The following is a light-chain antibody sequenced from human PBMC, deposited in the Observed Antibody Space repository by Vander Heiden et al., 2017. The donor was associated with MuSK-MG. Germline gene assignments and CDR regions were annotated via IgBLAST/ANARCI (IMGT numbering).Light chain of an antibody. J-gene: IGLJ2*01. Sequence: QSVLTQPPSVSEAPGQRVTISCTGSSSNIGAGYDVHWYQQLPGTAPKLFIYGNNNRPTGVPDRFSGSKSGTSASLAITGLQAEDEADYYCQSYDSSLSAVVFGGGTKLTVL. CDR3: QSYDSSLSAVV. CDR2: GNN. V-gene: IGLV1-40*01. CDR1: SSNIGAGYD.